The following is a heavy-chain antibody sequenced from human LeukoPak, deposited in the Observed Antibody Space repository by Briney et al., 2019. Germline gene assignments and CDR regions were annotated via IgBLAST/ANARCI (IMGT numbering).Heavy chain of an antibody. D-gene: IGHD3-3*01. J-gene: IGHJ5*02. CDR2: IYPGDSDT. CDR1: GYTFAKYW. Sequence: GESLKISCQASGYTFAKYWIGWVRQMPGKGLEWMGIIYPGDSDTRYSPSFQGQVTISADKSISTAYLQWSSLKASDTAMYYCASSRSIFGWFDPWGQGTLVTVSS. V-gene: IGHV5-51*01. CDR3: ASSRSIFGWFDP.